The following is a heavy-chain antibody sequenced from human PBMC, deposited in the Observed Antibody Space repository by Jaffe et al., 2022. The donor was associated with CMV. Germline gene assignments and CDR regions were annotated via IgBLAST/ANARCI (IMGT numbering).Heavy chain of an antibody. V-gene: IGHV3-48*02. CDR3: ARELLFSNYYYYYGMDV. D-gene: IGHD4-4*01. CDR1: GFTFSSYS. J-gene: IGHJ6*02. Sequence: EVQLVESGGGLVQPGGSLRLSCAASGFTFSSYSMNWVRQAPGKGLEWVSYISSSSSTIYYADSVKGRFTISRDNAKNSLYLQMNSLRDEDTAVYYCARELLFSNYYYYYGMDVWGQGTTVTVSS. CDR2: ISSSSSTI.